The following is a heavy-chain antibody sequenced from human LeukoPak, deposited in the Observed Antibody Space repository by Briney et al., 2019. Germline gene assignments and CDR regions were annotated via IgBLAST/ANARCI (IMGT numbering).Heavy chain of an antibody. V-gene: IGHV3-23*01. CDR3: ARDIFDSSGYYYEGNAFDI. CDR1: RFTFSSYG. D-gene: IGHD3-22*01. CDR2: ISSSGGST. Sequence: GGSLRLSCAASRFTFSSYGMSWVRQARGKGLEGVSGISSSGGSTYCADSVRGGFTISRDNAKNTLYLQMNSLRAEDTAVYYCARDIFDSSGYYYEGNAFDIWGQGTMVTVSS. J-gene: IGHJ3*02.